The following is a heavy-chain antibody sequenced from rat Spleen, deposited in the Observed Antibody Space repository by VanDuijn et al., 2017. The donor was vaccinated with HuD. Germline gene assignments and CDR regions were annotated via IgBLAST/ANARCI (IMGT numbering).Heavy chain of an antibody. Sequence: QVQLQQSGAELAKPGSSVKISCKASGYTFTSYDISWIKQTTGQGLEYIGYINTGSGGTYYNEKFKGKATLTVDKSSSTAFMQLSSLTPEDTAVYYCARARVMDAWGQGASVTVSS. CDR1: GYTFTSYD. V-gene: IGHV1-57*01. CDR2: INTGSGGT. CDR3: ARARVMDA. J-gene: IGHJ4*01.